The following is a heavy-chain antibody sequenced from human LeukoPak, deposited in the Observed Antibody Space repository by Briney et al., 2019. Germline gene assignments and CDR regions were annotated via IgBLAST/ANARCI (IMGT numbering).Heavy chain of an antibody. CDR2: ISSSSSYI. CDR3: ARDVYYYDSSGYYKVPRD. Sequence: GGSLRLSCAASGFTFSSYSMKWVRQAPGKGLEWVSSISSSSSYIYYADSVKGRFTISRDNAKNSLYLQMNSLRAEDTAVYYCARDVYYYDSSGYYKVPRDWGQGTLVTVSS. V-gene: IGHV3-21*01. J-gene: IGHJ4*02. CDR1: GFTFSSYS. D-gene: IGHD3-22*01.